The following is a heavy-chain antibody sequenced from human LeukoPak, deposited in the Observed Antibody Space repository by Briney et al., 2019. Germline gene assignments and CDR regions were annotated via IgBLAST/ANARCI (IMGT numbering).Heavy chain of an antibody. CDR1: GFTVSSNY. Sequence: GGSLRLSCAASGFTVSSNYMSWVRQAPGKGLEWVSVIYSGGSTYYADSVKGRFTISRDNSKNTLYLQMNSLRAEDTAVYYRARAGEGGDYFDYWGQGTLVTVSS. D-gene: IGHD2-21*01. V-gene: IGHV3-53*01. CDR3: ARAGEGGDYFDY. J-gene: IGHJ4*02. CDR2: IYSGGST.